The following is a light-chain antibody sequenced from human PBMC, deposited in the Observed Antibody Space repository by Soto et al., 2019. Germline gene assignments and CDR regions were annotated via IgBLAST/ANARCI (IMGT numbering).Light chain of an antibody. J-gene: IGKJ1*01. CDR1: QSVGSY. V-gene: IGKV3-11*01. CDR3: QQRNNWPPTWT. Sequence: ENVFTQSPATLALSPGERATLSCRASQSVGSYLAWYQQKPGQAPRLLIHGASNRAPGIPARFRGSGSGTDFTLTISSLEPEDFAVYYCQQRNNWPPTWTFGQGTKVDIK. CDR2: GAS.